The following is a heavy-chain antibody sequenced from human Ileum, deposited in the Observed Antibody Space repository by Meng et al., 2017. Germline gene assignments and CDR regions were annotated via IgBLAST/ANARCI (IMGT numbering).Heavy chain of an antibody. CDR3: ARDFTREYYGQDAFDI. Sequence: GESLKIPCSASGFTFSNYEMNWVRQAPGKGLEWLSYISSRGDAVHYADSVKGRFTISRDNAKSSLYLQMNSLRAEDTAVYYCARDFTREYYGQDAFDIWGQGTMVTVSS. J-gene: IGHJ3*02. V-gene: IGHV3-48*03. CDR1: GFTFSNYE. CDR2: ISSRGDAV. D-gene: IGHD2/OR15-2a*01.